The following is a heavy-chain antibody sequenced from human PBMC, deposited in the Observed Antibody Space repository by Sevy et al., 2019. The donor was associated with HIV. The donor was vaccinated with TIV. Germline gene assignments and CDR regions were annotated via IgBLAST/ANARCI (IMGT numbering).Heavy chain of an antibody. V-gene: IGHV3-53*01. CDR2: IYSGGST. J-gene: IGHJ4*02. CDR3: ARSPGGFGELPFDY. Sequence: GGSLRLSYAASGFTVSSNYMSWVRQAPGKGLEWVSVIYSGGSTYYADSVKGRFTISRDNSKNTLYLQMNSLRAEDTAVYYCARSPGGFGELPFDYWGQGTLVTVSS. D-gene: IGHD3-10*01. CDR1: GFTVSSNY.